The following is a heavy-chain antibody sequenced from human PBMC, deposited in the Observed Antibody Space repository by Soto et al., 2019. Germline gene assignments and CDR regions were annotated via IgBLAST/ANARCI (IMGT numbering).Heavy chain of an antibody. D-gene: IGHD3-22*01. J-gene: IGHJ4*02. V-gene: IGHV4-59*12. Sequence: SETLSLTCTVSGGSISSYYWSWIRQPPGKGLEWIGYIYYSGSTNCNPSLKSRVTISVDTSKNQFSLKLSSVTAADTAVYYCARNTYYYDSSGYYYNFDYWGQGTLVTVSS. CDR2: IYYSGST. CDR3: ARNTYYYDSSGYYYNFDY. CDR1: GGSISSYY.